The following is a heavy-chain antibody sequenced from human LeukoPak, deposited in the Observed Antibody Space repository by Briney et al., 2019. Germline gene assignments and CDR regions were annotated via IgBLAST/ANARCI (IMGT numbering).Heavy chain of an antibody. Sequence: PGGSLRPSCAASGFTFSNYWMSWVRQAPGKGLEWVANIKEVGSEKYYLDSVKGRFTISRDNAKNSLYLQMNSLRAEDTAAYYCAREQYGGRDYWGQGTLVTVSS. D-gene: IGHD4-23*01. V-gene: IGHV3-7*03. CDR1: GFTFSNYW. CDR2: IKEVGSEK. CDR3: AREQYGGRDY. J-gene: IGHJ4*02.